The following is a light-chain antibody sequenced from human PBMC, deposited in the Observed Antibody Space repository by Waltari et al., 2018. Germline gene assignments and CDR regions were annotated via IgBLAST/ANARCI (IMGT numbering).Light chain of an antibody. CDR2: EAL. CDR3: QQYGDSPYN. J-gene: IGKJ2*01. CDR1: QSVISNY. Sequence: RASQSVISNYLAWYQQRPDQGPWLLIYEALRRNTGIPDKYSGSGSGTDFTLTTSRLEPEDFAVYYCQQYGDSPYNFGQGTKVEIK. V-gene: IGKV3-20*01.